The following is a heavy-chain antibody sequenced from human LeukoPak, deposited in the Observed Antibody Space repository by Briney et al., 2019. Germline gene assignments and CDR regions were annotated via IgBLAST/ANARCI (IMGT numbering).Heavy chain of an antibody. CDR3: SRENGAFSPFGY. CDR1: GGSISNTNW. J-gene: IGHJ4*02. CDR2: ISLTGLT. Sequence: SGTLSLTCGVSGGSISNTNWWSWVRQPPGQGLEWIGEISLTGLTHYNPSLESRVTVSLDKSKNQLSLNLTSVTAVDTAVYYCSRENGAFSPFGYWGQGTLVTV. D-gene: IGHD2-8*01. V-gene: IGHV4-4*02.